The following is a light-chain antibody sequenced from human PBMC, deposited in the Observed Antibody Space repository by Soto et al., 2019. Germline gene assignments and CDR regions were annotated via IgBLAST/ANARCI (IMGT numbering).Light chain of an antibody. CDR2: RNN. Sequence: QSVLAQPPSASGTPGQRVTISCSGSSSNIESNYVYWYQQLPGTAPKLLIYRNNQRPSGVPDRFSGSKSGTSASLAISGLRSEDEADYYCAARDDSLSGLYVFGTGTKVTVL. CDR1: SSNIESNY. CDR3: AARDDSLSGLYV. J-gene: IGLJ1*01. V-gene: IGLV1-47*01.